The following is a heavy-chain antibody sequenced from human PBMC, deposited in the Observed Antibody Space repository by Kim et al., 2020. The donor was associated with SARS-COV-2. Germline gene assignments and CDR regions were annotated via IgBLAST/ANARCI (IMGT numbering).Heavy chain of an antibody. CDR1: GFTISKHI. CDR3: VRGDPYYAMDV. D-gene: IGHD3-16*01. J-gene: IGHJ6*02. V-gene: IGHV3-30*07. CDR2: ISYDGSNK. Sequence: GGSLRLSCTGSGFTISKHILYWVSQAPGKGLEWVAVISYDGSNKNVADSVKGRFIISRDNSQNTVSLQMNSLRGDDTAVYYCVRGDPYYAMDVWGQGTTV.